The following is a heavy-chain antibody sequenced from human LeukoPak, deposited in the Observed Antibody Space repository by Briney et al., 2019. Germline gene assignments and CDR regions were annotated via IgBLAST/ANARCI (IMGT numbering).Heavy chain of an antibody. V-gene: IGHV4-39*01. CDR1: GGSINSRRYY. CDR2: VSYSGIT. D-gene: IGHD1-26*01. Sequence: SETLSLTCTVSGGSINSRRYYWGWIRQPPGEALEWIGSVSYSGITNYNPSLKWRVTISVDTSKNQVSLKLTSVTATDTALYYCARHLLSGDSYPLDYWGQGTLVAVSS. J-gene: IGHJ4*02. CDR3: ARHLLSGDSYPLDY.